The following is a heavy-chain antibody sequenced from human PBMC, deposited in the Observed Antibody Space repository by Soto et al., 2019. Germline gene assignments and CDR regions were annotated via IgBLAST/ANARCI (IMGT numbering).Heavy chain of an antibody. V-gene: IGHV1-24*01. D-gene: IGHD3-10*01. CDR2: FDPEDGET. Sequence: ASVKVSCKVSGYTLTELSMHWVRQAPGKGLEWMGGFDPEDGETIYAQKFQGRFTISRDNSKNTLYLQMNSLRAEDTAVYYCAKESSRSTMVRGLFDYWGQGTRVTVSS. J-gene: IGHJ4*02. CDR3: AKESSRSTMVRGLFDY. CDR1: GYTLTELS.